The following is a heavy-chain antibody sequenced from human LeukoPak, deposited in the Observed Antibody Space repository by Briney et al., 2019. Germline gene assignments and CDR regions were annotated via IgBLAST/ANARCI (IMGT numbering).Heavy chain of an antibody. V-gene: IGHV3-23*01. J-gene: IGHJ4*02. Sequence: PGGSLRLSRAASGFTFTSYAMSWVRQAPGKGLEWVSTINGRGVSTYYADSVRGRFTISRDNSKNTVYLQMSSLRADDTAVYHCAKDSRFFDWLLPVFDYWGQGTLVSVSS. D-gene: IGHD3-9*01. CDR2: INGRGVST. CDR1: GFTFTSYA. CDR3: AKDSRFFDWLLPVFDY.